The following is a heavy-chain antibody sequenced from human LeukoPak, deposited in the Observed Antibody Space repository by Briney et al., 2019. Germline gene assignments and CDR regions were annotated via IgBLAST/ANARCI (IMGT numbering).Heavy chain of an antibody. CDR1: VVSITSYY. D-gene: IGHD2-8*01. CDR2: IYYSVST. V-gene: IGHV4-59*01. Sequence: SETLSLTPTVSVVSITSYYWSSSPQTPEKRLEWIWYIYYSVSTNYNPSLKSRDTISVDTSKNQFSLKLSAVTAAGTAVYYCARGKLIPEFDYWGQGTLVTVSS. J-gene: IGHJ4*02. CDR3: ARGKLIPEFDY.